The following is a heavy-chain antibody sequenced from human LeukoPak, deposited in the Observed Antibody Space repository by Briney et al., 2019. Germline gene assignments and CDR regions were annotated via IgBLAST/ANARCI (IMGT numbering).Heavy chain of an antibody. J-gene: IGHJ4*02. V-gene: IGHV4-39*01. CDR3: AGAMHYYDSSGYYGQPFDY. CDR1: GGSISSRSYY. D-gene: IGHD3-22*01. Sequence: KPSETLSLTCTVSGGSISSRSYYWGWIRQPPGKGLEWIGSIYYSGSTYYNPSLKSRVTISVDTSKNQFSLKLSSVTAADTAVYYCAGAMHYYDSSGYYGQPFDYWGQGTLVTVSS. CDR2: IYYSGST.